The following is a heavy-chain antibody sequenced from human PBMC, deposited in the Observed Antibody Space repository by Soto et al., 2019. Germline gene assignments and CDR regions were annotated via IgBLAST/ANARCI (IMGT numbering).Heavy chain of an antibody. CDR3: ARDALSVSSGWYFDY. V-gene: IGHV4-31*03. Sequence: SETLSLTRTVSGGSLSRGGYYWSWIRQHPGKGLEWIGYIYYSGSTYYNPSLKSRVTISVDTSKNQFSLKLSSVTAADTAVYYCARDALSVSSGWYFDYWGQGTLVTVSS. CDR1: GGSLSRGGYY. CDR2: IYYSGST. J-gene: IGHJ4*02. D-gene: IGHD6-19*01.